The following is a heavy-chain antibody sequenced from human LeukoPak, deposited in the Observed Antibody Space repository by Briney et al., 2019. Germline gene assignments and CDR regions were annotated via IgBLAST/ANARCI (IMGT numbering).Heavy chain of an antibody. D-gene: IGHD2-2*02. CDR2: INHSGST. J-gene: IGHJ5*02. CDR1: GGSFSGYY. V-gene: IGHV4-34*01. CDR3: ARAAVGVVPAAILINWFDP. Sequence: SSETLSLTCAVYGGSFSGYYWSWIRQPPGKGLEWIGEINHSGSTNYNSSLKSRVTISVDTSKNQFSLKLSSVTAADTAVYYCARAAVGVVPAAILINWFDPWGQGTLVTVSS.